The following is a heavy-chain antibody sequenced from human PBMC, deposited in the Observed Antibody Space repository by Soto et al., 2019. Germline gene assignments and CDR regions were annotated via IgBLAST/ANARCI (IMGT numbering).Heavy chain of an antibody. CDR1: GGNFSSHG. Sequence: SVKVSCKASGGNFSSHGISWVRQAPGQGLEFMGGIMPIFGTTNYAQKFRGRVTITADEPTSTVYMELRSLRSEDTAVYYCARVSGRGWYNWFDPWGQGT. D-gene: IGHD6-19*01. J-gene: IGHJ5*02. CDR3: ARVSGRGWYNWFDP. V-gene: IGHV1-69*13. CDR2: IMPIFGTT.